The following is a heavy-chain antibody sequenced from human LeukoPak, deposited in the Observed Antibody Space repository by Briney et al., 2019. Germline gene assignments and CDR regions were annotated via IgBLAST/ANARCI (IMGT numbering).Heavy chain of an antibody. CDR3: AREAVSGGGSYAFDY. V-gene: IGHV1-46*01. CDR1: GCTFTSYY. D-gene: IGHD1-26*01. CDR2: INPSGGST. J-gene: IGHJ4*02. Sequence: ASVKVSCKASGCTFTSYYMHWVRQAPGQGLEWMGIINPSGGSTSYAQKFQGRVTMTRDTSTSTVYMELSSLRSEDTAVYYCAREAVSGGGSYAFDYWGQGTLVTVSS.